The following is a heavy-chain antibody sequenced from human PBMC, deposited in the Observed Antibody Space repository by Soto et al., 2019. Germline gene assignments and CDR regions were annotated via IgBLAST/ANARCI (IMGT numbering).Heavy chain of an antibody. Sequence: EVQLVESGGGLLQPGRSLRLSCTTSGFTFGDYAMSWFRQAPGKGLESVGFVRSKANGGTTEYAASVKDRLTISRDDSKSTAYLQMNSLKIEDTAVYYCAMDISGYNYYFDHWGQGTLVTVSS. CDR3: AMDISGYNYYFDH. CDR2: VRSKANGGTT. D-gene: IGHD3-22*01. V-gene: IGHV3-49*03. CDR1: GFTFGDYA. J-gene: IGHJ4*02.